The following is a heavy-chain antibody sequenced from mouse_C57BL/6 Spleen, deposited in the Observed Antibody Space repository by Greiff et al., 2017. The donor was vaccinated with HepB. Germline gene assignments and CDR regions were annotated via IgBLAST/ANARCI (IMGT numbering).Heavy chain of an antibody. Sequence: VQLQQSGTELVKPGASVKLSCKASGYTFTSYWMHWVKQRPGQGLEWIGNINPSNGGTNYNEKFKSKATLTVDKSSSTAYMQLSSLTSEDSAVYYCARYYSNYHYAMDYWGQGTSVTVSS. CDR2: INPSNGGT. V-gene: IGHV1-53*01. J-gene: IGHJ4*01. CDR3: ARYYSNYHYAMDY. D-gene: IGHD2-5*01. CDR1: GYTFTSYW.